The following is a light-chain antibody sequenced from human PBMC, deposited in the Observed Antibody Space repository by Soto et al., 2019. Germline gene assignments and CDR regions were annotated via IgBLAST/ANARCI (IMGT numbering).Light chain of an antibody. J-gene: IGLJ1*01. Sequence: QSVLTQPASVSGSPGQSITISCTGTSSDVGGYNSVSWFQQHPSKAPKLIIYEVSHRPSGVSIRFSGSKSGNTASLTISGLQAEEEADDYFHSYRHSTTLVFGTGTKLTVL. CDR1: SSDVGGYNS. V-gene: IGLV2-14*01. CDR2: EVS. CDR3: HSYRHSTTLV.